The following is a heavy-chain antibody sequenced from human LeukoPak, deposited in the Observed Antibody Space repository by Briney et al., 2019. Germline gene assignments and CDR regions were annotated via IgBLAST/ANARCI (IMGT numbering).Heavy chain of an antibody. Sequence: GGFLRLSCAASGFTFSLSDMTWVRQAPGKGLEWVSALTTSGPSTYYADSVKGRFTISRDTSKNTLYLQMDRLTADDTATYYCAKLTGLCTGASCYAGIDYWGRGTLVTVSS. J-gene: IGHJ4*02. D-gene: IGHD2-2*01. V-gene: IGHV3-23*01. CDR2: LTTSGPST. CDR1: GFTFSLSD. CDR3: AKLTGLCTGASCYAGIDY.